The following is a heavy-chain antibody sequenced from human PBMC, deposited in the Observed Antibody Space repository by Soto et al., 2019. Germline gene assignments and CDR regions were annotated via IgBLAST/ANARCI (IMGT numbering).Heavy chain of an antibody. D-gene: IGHD6-19*01. CDR3: ARDIAVAANWFDP. V-gene: IGHV3-7*01. CDR1: GFTFSSYW. CDR2: IKQDGSEK. J-gene: IGHJ5*02. Sequence: GGSLRLSCAAFGFTFSSYWMSWVRQAPGKGLEWVANIKQDGSEKYYVDSVKGRFTISRDNAKNSLYLQMNSLRAEDTAVYYCARDIAVAANWFDPWGQGTLVTVSS.